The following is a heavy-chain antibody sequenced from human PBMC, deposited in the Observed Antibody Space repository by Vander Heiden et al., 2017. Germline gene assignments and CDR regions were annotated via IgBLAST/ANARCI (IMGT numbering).Heavy chain of an antibody. Sequence: EVQLLESGGGLVQPGGSLRLSCAASGFTFSSYRMNWVRQAPGKGLEWVSYISSSSSTIYYTDAVKDRFTISRDNAKNSLYLQMNSLRDEDTAVYYCARGSAAGFPSHYYYYGMDVWGQGTTVTVSS. V-gene: IGHV3-48*02. D-gene: IGHD6-13*01. CDR1: GFTFSSYR. CDR2: ISSSSSTI. J-gene: IGHJ6*02. CDR3: ARGSAAGFPSHYYYYGMDV.